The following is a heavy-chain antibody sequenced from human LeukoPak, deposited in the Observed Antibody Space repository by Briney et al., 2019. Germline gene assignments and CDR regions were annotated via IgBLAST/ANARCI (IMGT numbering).Heavy chain of an antibody. CDR2: INHSGST. J-gene: IGHJ3*02. D-gene: IGHD6-6*01. CDR1: GGSFSGYY. CDR3: ARGRIAARSRFLDTRAAFDI. Sequence: SETLSLTCAVYGGSFSGYYWSWIRQPPGKGLEWIGEINHSGSTNYNPSLKSRVTISVDTSKNQFSLKLSSVTAADTAVYYCARGRIAARSRFLDTRAAFDIWGQGTMVTVSS. V-gene: IGHV4-34*01.